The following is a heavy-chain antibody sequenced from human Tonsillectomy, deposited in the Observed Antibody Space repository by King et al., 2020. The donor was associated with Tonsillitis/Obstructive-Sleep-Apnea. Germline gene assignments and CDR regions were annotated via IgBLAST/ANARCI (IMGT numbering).Heavy chain of an antibody. V-gene: IGHV3-15*01. D-gene: IGHD1-1*01. CDR1: GFTFSSAW. Sequence: VQLVESGGGLVKPGGSLRLSCAASGFTFSSAWMSWVRQAPGKGLEWVGRIKNKTDGGTIDYAAPVKGRFTISRDDSKNTLYLQTNSLKTEDTAVYYCTTLNGYAFDIWGQGTMVTVSS. CDR2: IKNKTDGGTI. CDR3: TTLNGYAFDI. J-gene: IGHJ3*02.